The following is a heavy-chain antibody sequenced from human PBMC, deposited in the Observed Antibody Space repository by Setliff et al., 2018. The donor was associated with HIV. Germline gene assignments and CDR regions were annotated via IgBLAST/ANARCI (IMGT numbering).Heavy chain of an antibody. CDR1: DLAFSSYA. V-gene: IGHV3-23*01. CDR2: ASPSGGTT. J-gene: IGHJ4*02. CDR3: ARAFSGYYFDY. Sequence: PGGSLRLSCQASDLAFSSYAMSWVRQAPGKGLEWVSIASPSGGTTYYADSVKGRFTISRDNTKNTVYLQMNSLRAEDTAVYYCARAFSGYYFDYWGQGTLVTVSS. D-gene: IGHD3-3*01.